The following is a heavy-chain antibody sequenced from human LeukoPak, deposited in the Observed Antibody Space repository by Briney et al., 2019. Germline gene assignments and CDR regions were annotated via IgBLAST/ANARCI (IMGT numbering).Heavy chain of an antibody. CDR1: GFTFSSYS. J-gene: IGHJ6*03. D-gene: IGHD4-23*01. CDR2: ISSSSSYI. CDR3: ARDHDYGGSYYYYYYMDV. Sequence: SGGSLRLSCAASGFTFSSYSMNWVRQAPGKGLEWVSSISSSSSYIYYADSVKGRFTISRDNAKNSLYLQMNSLRAEDTAVYYCARDHDYGGSYYYYYYMDVWGKGPTVTVSS. V-gene: IGHV3-21*01.